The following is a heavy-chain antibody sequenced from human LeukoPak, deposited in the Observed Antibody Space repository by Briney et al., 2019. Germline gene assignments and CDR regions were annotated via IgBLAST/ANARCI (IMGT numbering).Heavy chain of an antibody. D-gene: IGHD1-1*01. V-gene: IGHV1-69*01. CDR2: IIPIFGTA. J-gene: IGHJ3*02. Sequence: SVKVSFKASGGTFSSYAISWVRQAPGQGLEWMGGIIPIFGTANYAQKFQGRVTITADESTSTAYMELSSLRSEDTAVYYCARSWGGNDAFDIWGQGTMVTVSS. CDR1: GGTFSSYA. CDR3: ARSWGGNDAFDI.